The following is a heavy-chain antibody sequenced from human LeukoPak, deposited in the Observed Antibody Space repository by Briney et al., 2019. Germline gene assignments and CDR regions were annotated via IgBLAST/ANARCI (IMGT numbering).Heavy chain of an antibody. J-gene: IGHJ3*02. CDR2: ISGSGGST. CDR3: AKPIASRRAFDI. V-gene: IGHV3-23*01. CDR1: GFPFSSYA. Sequence: GGSLRLSFAALGFPFSSYAMSWGRRAPGKGLEGVSAISGSGGSTYYADCVKGRFTISRDNSKNTLHLQMNSLRAEDTAVYYCAKPIASRRAFDIWGQGTMVTVSS.